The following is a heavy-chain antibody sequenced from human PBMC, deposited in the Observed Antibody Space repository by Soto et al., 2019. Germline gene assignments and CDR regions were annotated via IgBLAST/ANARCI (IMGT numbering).Heavy chain of an antibody. D-gene: IGHD7-27*01. CDR2: IYYSGST. CDR1: GGSINNHY. CDR3: ARANWFFDY. Sequence: TSETLSLTCTVSGGSINNHYRIWIRQPPGQGLEWIGYIYYSGSTNYNPSLKSRVAMSVDTSKNQFSLKLSSLTAADTAIYYCARANWFFDYWCQGTLVNVS. V-gene: IGHV4-59*11. J-gene: IGHJ4*02.